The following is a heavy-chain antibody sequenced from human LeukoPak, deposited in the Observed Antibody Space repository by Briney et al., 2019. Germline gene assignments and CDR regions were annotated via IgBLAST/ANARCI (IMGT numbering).Heavy chain of an antibody. CDR1: GGSFSGYY. CDR3: ARRLYYYGPGTREKKQNWFDP. Sequence: PSETLSLTCAVYGGSFSGYYWSWIRQPPGKGLEWIGEINHSGSTNYNPSLKSRVTISVDTSKNQFSLKLSSVTAAGTAVYYCARRLYYYGPGTREKKQNWFDPWGQGTLVTVSS. CDR2: INHSGST. D-gene: IGHD3-10*01. V-gene: IGHV4-34*01. J-gene: IGHJ5*02.